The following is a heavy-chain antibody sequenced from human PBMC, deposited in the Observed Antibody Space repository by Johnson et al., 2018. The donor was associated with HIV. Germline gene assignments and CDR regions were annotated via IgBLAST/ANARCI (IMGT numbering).Heavy chain of an antibody. CDR1: GFTVSSNY. D-gene: IGHD5-12*01. V-gene: IGHV3-53*01. CDR3: ARDRRYSGYEYSFGI. Sequence: EVQLVESGGGLIQPGGSLRLSCAASGFTVSSNYMSWVRQAPGKGLEWVSVIYNDGNTYYADSVKGRFTISRDNSKNTLYLQMNSLRAEDTAVYYCARDRRYSGYEYSFGIWGQGTMVPVSS. CDR2: IYNDGNT. J-gene: IGHJ3*02.